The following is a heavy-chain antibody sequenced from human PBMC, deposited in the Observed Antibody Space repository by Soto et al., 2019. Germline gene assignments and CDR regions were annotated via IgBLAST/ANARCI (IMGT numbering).Heavy chain of an antibody. CDR3: ARSGDNYNRLDY. CDR2: SSNSGTFS. Sequence: RLSCEGSGFTFSDYYISLIRQAPGKGLEWISYSSNSGTFSRYADSVKGRFSISRDNTKNLLYLQMNSLRAEDTAVYYCARSGDNYNRLDYWGQGTPVTVSS. D-gene: IGHD1-1*01. V-gene: IGHV3-11*06. J-gene: IGHJ4*02. CDR1: GFTFSDYY.